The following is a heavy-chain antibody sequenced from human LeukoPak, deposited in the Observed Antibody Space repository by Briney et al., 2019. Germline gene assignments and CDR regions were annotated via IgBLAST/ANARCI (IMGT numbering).Heavy chain of an antibody. J-gene: IGHJ4*02. D-gene: IGHD3-10*01. Sequence: GGSLRLSCTASGFTFGTYGMHWVRQAPGKGLEWVGIITYDGKNQYHVDSVKGRFTISRDNSKNTLYLQMNSLRIEDSAVYYCAKEYGPGSTWRLYSFDHWGQGTLVTVSS. V-gene: IGHV3-30*18. CDR2: ITYDGKNQ. CDR3: AKEYGPGSTWRLYSFDH. CDR1: GFTFGTYG.